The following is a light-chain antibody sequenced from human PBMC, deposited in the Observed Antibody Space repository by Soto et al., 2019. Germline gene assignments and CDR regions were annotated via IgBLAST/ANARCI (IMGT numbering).Light chain of an antibody. Sequence: DYQVTQSPSTLSASVGDRVTITCRASQNIYTWLAWYQQKPGIAPKLLIHKASTLESGVPSRFSGSGSGTEFTLTISSLQPDDFATYYCQQYNSYSATFGQGTKVDIK. CDR1: QNIYTW. V-gene: IGKV1-5*03. CDR3: QQYNSYSAT. CDR2: KAS. J-gene: IGKJ1*01.